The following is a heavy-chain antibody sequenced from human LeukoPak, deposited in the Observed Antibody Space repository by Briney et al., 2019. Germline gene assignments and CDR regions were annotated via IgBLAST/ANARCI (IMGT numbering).Heavy chain of an antibody. D-gene: IGHD3-22*01. CDR3: AKEVYSDSSGYFDY. CDR2: ISGSGTST. J-gene: IGHJ4*02. CDR1: GFTFSSYA. V-gene: IGHV3-23*01. Sequence: GGSLRLSCAASGFTFSSYAMSWVRQAPGKGLEWVSGISGSGTSTYYADSVKGRFTISRDNSKNALYLQMYSLRADETAVYYCAKEVYSDSSGYFDYWGQGTLVTVSP.